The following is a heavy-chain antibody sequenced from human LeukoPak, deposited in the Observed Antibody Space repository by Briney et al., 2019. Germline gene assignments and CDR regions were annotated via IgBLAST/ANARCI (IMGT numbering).Heavy chain of an antibody. D-gene: IGHD6-13*01. CDR3: ARTGGPTYSSSWFF. Sequence: AETLSLTCTVSGVSISTYYWSWLRQPPGKGLEWIGYVFYSGSTNYRPSLKSRVTISVDPAKSQFALKLSSVPAADTAVYYCARTGGPTYSSSWFFWGQGTVVSVPS. CDR2: VFYSGST. CDR1: GVSISTYY. V-gene: IGHV4-59*01. J-gene: IGHJ3*01.